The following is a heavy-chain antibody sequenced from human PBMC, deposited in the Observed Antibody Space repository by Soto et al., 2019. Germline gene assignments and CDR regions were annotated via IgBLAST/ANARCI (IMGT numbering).Heavy chain of an antibody. Sequence: GGSLRLSCAASGFTFSSYGMHWVRQAPGKGLEWVAVIWYDGSNKYYADSVKGRFTISRDNSKNTLYLQMNSLRAEDTAVYYCASSGGFGEFFISYYGMVVWGQGTTVTVSS. CDR1: GFTFSSYG. V-gene: IGHV3-33*01. D-gene: IGHD3-10*01. CDR2: IWYDGSNK. J-gene: IGHJ6*02. CDR3: ASSGGFGEFFISYYGMVV.